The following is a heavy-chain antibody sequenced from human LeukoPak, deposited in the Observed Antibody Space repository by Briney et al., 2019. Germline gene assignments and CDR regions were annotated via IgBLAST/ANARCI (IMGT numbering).Heavy chain of an antibody. Sequence: SVSLSCTASGGTFSSYAISWVRQAPGPGLEWMGRIIPIFGTANYAQKFQGRVTITTDESTSTAYMELSSLRSEDTAVYYCARERRWLREFYYYYMDVWGKGTTVTVSS. CDR2: IIPIFGTA. V-gene: IGHV1-69*05. CDR3: ARERRWLREFYYYYMDV. J-gene: IGHJ6*03. CDR1: GGTFSSYA. D-gene: IGHD5-12*01.